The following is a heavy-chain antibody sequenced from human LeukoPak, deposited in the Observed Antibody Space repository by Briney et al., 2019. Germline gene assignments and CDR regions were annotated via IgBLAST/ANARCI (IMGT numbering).Heavy chain of an antibody. CDR3: ARGPEVLRYFDWLIY. V-gene: IGHV3-30-3*01. D-gene: IGHD3-9*01. CDR1: GFTFSSYA. CDR2: ISYDGSNK. Sequence: PGRSLRLSCAASGFTFSSYAMHWVRQAPGKGLGWVAVISYDGSNKYYADSVKGRFTISRDNSKNTLYLQMNSLRAEDTAVYYCARGPEVLRYFDWLIYWGQGTLVTVSS. J-gene: IGHJ4*02.